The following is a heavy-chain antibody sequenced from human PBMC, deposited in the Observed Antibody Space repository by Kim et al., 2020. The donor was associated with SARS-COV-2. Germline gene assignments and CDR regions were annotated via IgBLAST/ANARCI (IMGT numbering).Heavy chain of an antibody. V-gene: IGHV3-30-3*01. Sequence: GGSLRLSCAASGFTFSSYAMHWVRQAPGKGLEWVAVISYDGSNKYYADSVKGRFTISRDNSKNTLYLQMNSLRAEDTAVYYCARVGNCGGDCIDEETEYFQHWGQGTLVTVSS. CDR1: GFTFSSYA. J-gene: IGHJ1*01. CDR3: ARVGNCGGDCIDEETEYFQH. CDR2: ISYDGSNK. D-gene: IGHD2-21*02.